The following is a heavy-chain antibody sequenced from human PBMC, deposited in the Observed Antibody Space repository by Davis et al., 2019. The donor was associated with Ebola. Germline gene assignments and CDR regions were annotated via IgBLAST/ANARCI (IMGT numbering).Heavy chain of an antibody. V-gene: IGHV1-46*01. CDR1: GYTFTSYG. J-gene: IGHJ3*02. Sequence: ASVKVSCKASGYTFTSYGISWVRQAPGQGLEWMGIINPSGGSTSYAQKFQGRVTMTRDTSTSTVYMELSSLRSEDTAVYYCARRTPGLYTAAKDAFDIWGQGTMVTVSS. D-gene: IGHD3-16*01. CDR2: INPSGGST. CDR3: ARRTPGLYTAAKDAFDI.